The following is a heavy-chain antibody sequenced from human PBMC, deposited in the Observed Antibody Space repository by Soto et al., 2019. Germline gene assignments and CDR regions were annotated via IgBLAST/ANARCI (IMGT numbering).Heavy chain of an antibody. CDR2: IYHTGTT. Sequence: SLRCGVAGGASRSVGGWSWVRKSPGKGLEWIGEIYHTGTTNYNPSLKSRLTLSVDKSKNQVFLNLTSVSAADTAVYYCATLSGYFTISPFAPWGQRTLVTGSS. J-gene: IGHJ5*02. V-gene: IGHV4-4*02. CDR3: ATLSGYFTISPFAP. CDR1: GGASRSVGG. D-gene: IGHD2-8*01.